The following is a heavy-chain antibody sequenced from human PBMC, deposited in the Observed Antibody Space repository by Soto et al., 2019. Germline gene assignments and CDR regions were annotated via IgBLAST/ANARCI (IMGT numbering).Heavy chain of an antibody. D-gene: IGHD3-22*01. Sequence: GESLKISCKGSGYSFAGYWITWVRQKPGKGLEWLGRIDPSDSQTYYSPSFRGHVTISVTKSITTVFLQWSSLRASDTAMYYCARQIYNSDTGPNFQYYFDSWGQGTPVTVSS. CDR2: IDPSDSQT. J-gene: IGHJ4*02. V-gene: IGHV5-10-1*01. CDR3: ARQIYNSDTGPNFQYYFDS. CDR1: GYSFAGYW.